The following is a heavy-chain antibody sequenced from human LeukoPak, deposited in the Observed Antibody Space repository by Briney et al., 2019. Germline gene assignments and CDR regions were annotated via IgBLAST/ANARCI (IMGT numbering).Heavy chain of an antibody. CDR2: INHSGST. CDR3: ARTEPNVLRFLEWSTTSYYFDY. CDR1: GGSFSGYY. J-gene: IGHJ4*02. V-gene: IGHV4-34*01. D-gene: IGHD3-3*01. Sequence: SETLSLTCAVYGGSFSGYYWSWIRQPPGKGLEWIGEINHSGSTNYNPSLKSRVTISVDTSKNQFSLKLSSVTAADTAVYYCARTEPNVLRFLEWSTTSYYFDYWGQGTLVTVSS.